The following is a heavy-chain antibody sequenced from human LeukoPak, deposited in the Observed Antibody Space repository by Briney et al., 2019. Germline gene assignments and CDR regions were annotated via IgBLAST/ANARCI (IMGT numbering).Heavy chain of an antibody. CDR2: IYYSGST. D-gene: IGHD1-26*01. V-gene: IGHV4-39*01. CDR3: ARSGSPLGPYYYYGMDV. Sequence: SETLSLTCTVSGGSISSSSYYWGWIRQPPGKGLERIGSIYYSGSTYHNPSLRSRVTISVDTSKNQFSLKPSSVTAADTAVYYCARSGSPLGPYYYYGMDVWGQGTTVTVSS. CDR1: GGSISSSSYY. J-gene: IGHJ6*02.